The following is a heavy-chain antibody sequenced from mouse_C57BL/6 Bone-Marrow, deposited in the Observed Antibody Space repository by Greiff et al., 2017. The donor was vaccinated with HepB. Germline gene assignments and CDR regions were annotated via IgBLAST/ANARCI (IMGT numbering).Heavy chain of an antibody. CDR3: AREGGSRSPYFDV. CDR2: ISTYYGDA. J-gene: IGHJ1*03. D-gene: IGHD3-1*01. V-gene: IGHV1-67*01. CDR1: GYTFTDYA. Sequence: VQLQQSGPELVRPGVSVKISCKGSGYTFTDYAMHWVKQSHAKSLEWIGVISTYYGDASYNQKFKDKATMTVDKTSITAYMELASLTSEDSAVSYYAREGGSRSPYFDVWGTGTTVTVSS.